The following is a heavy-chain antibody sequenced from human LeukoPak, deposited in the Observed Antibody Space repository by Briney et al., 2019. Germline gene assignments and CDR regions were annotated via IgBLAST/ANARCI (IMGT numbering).Heavy chain of an antibody. V-gene: IGHV4-59*01. D-gene: IGHD2-2*01. Sequence: SETLSLTCTVSGGSISSYYWSWIRQPPGKGLEWIGYIYYSGSTNYNPSLKSRVTISVGTSKNQFSLKLSSVTAADTAVYYCARGGRDCSSTSCYYYYYYGMDVWGQGTTVTVSS. CDR2: IYYSGST. CDR3: ARGGRDCSSTSCYYYYYYGMDV. J-gene: IGHJ6*02. CDR1: GGSISSYY.